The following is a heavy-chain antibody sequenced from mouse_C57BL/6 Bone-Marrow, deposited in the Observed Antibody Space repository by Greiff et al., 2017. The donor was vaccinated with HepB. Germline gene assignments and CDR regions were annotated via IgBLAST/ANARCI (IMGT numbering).Heavy chain of an antibody. CDR1: GYTFTSYG. Sequence: VQLQQSGAELARPGASVKLSCKASGYTFTSYGISWVKQRTGQGLEWIGEIYPRSGNTYYNEKFKGKATLTADKSSSTAYMELRSLTSEDSAVYVGAREGYYYGSSPYWYFDVWGTGTTVTVSS. CDR3: AREGYYYGSSPYWYFDV. J-gene: IGHJ1*03. D-gene: IGHD1-1*01. CDR2: IYPRSGNT. V-gene: IGHV1-81*01.